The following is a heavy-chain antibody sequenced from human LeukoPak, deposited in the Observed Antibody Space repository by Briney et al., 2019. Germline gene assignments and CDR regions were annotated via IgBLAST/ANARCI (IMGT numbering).Heavy chain of an antibody. J-gene: IGHJ4*02. Sequence: GGSLRLSCAASGFIFSSYAMYWVRQAPGKGLEWVAVLSHDGSNRYYADYVKGRFTISRDTSENTLFLQMNSLRAEDTAVYYCARAREGVYSYFDCWGQGTLVTVSS. CDR1: GFIFSSYA. V-gene: IGHV3-30-3*01. CDR2: LSHDGSNR. CDR3: ARAREGVYSYFDC. D-gene: IGHD2-15*01.